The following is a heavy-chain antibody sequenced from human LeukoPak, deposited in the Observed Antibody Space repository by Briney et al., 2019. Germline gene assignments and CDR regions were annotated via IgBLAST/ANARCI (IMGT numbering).Heavy chain of an antibody. Sequence: GGSLRLSCAASGFTFSNYATHWVRQAPGKGLEWVAVISYDGSSKYYADSVKGRFTISRDNSKNTLYLQMNSLSAEDTAVYYCXREKXXEINFDXWGXXTXVXVSS. CDR2: ISYDGSSK. J-gene: IGHJ4*01. V-gene: IGHV3-30*04. CDR1: GFTFSNYA. CDR3: XREKXXEINFDX. D-gene: IGHD5-24*01.